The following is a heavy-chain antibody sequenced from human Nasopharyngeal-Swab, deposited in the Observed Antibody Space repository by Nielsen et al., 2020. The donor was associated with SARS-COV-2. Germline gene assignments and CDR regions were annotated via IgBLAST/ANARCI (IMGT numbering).Heavy chain of an antibody. V-gene: IGHV3-33*08. CDR2: IWYDGSNK. Sequence: GGSLRLSCAGSGFTFSSYGMNWVRQAPGKGLEWVAVIWYDGSNKYYADSVKGRFTISRDNSKNTLYLQMSSLRAEDTAVYYCARDWYSSSSDHYYYGMDVWGQGTTVTVSS. J-gene: IGHJ6*02. D-gene: IGHD6-6*01. CDR1: GFTFSSYG. CDR3: ARDWYSSSSDHYYYGMDV.